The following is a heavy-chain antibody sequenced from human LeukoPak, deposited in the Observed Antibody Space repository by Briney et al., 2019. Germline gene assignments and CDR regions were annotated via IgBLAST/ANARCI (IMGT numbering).Heavy chain of an antibody. CDR1: GFTFSGSA. J-gene: IGHJ4*02. D-gene: IGHD3-3*01. CDR2: IRSKANSYAT. CDR3: TRPGYDFWSGYYDLGY. Sequence: GGSLKLSCAAPGFTFSGSAMHWVRQASGKGLEWVGRIRSKANSYATAYAASVKGKFTISRDDSKNTAYLQMNSLKTEDTAVYYCTRPGYDFWSGYYDLGYWGQGTLVTVSS. V-gene: IGHV3-73*01.